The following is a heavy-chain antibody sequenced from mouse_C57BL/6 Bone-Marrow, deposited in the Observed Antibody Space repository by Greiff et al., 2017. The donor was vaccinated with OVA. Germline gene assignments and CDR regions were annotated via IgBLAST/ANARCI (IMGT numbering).Heavy chain of an antibody. CDR2: ISSGSSTI. D-gene: IGHD1-1*01. CDR1: GFTFSDYY. CDR3: ANNLYYYGRGFAY. V-gene: IGHV5-17*01. Sequence: EVMLVESGGGLVQPGGSLKLSCAASGFTFSDYYMYWVRQAPEKGLEWVAYISSGSSTIYYADTVKGRFTISRDNAKNTLFLQMTSLRSEDTAMYYCANNLYYYGRGFAYWGQGTLVTVSA. J-gene: IGHJ3*01.